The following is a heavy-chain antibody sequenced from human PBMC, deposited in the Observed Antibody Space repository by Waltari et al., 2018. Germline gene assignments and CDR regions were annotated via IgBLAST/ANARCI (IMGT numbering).Heavy chain of an antibody. CDR3: AIISGPR. CDR1: GYTFSDYY. V-gene: IGHV1-69-2*01. D-gene: IGHD3-10*01. J-gene: IGHJ1*01. CDR2: IDPEDGVP. Sequence: EDHLIQSGAEVKKPGTTVKISCEVSGYTFSDYYIHWVQQAPGKGLEWVGLIDPEDGVPLYAEKFQDRVTIPADTSTDTAFMELHDLTSADTAVYYCAIISGPRWGQGTLVTVSS.